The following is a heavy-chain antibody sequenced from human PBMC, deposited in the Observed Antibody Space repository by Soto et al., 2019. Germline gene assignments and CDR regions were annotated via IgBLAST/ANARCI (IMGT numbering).Heavy chain of an antibody. CDR1: GFTFSNYA. D-gene: IGHD1-1*01. V-gene: IGHV3-30-3*01. CDR3: AGTTRTMNY. J-gene: IGHJ4*02. Sequence: QVQLVESGGGMVQPGRSLRLSCAASGFTFSNYAMHWVRQAPGKGLEWVTIISDDGSNKYYTDSVKGRFTISRDNSKNTLYLQMNSLRTEDTAIYYCAGTTRTMNYWGQGTLVTVSS. CDR2: ISDDGSNK.